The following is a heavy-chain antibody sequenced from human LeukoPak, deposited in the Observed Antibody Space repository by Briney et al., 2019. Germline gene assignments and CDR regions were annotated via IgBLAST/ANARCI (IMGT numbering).Heavy chain of an antibody. J-gene: IGHJ4*02. V-gene: IGHV3-7*01. CDR1: GFTFSSYW. Sequence: PGGSLRLSCAASGFTFSSYWMSWVRQAPGKGLEWVANIKQDGSEKYYVDSVKGRFTISRDNAKNSLYLQMNSLRAEDTAVYYCARDQMVRGVISPYYFDYWGQGTLVTVSS. D-gene: IGHD3-10*01. CDR3: ARDQMVRGVISPYYFDY. CDR2: IKQDGSEK.